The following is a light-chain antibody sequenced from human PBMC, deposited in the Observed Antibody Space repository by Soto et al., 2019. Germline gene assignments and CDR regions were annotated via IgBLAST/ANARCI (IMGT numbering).Light chain of an antibody. V-gene: IGKV3-20*01. CDR1: QSVSSSY. Sequence: EIVLTQSPGTLSLSPGERATLSCRASQSVSSSYFAWYQQKPGQAPRLLIYDASSMATGIPDRFSGSESGTDFTLTITRLEPEYCAEYDCQHYGSSPRTFGQGTKVDIK. CDR2: DAS. CDR3: QHYGSSPRT. J-gene: IGKJ1*01.